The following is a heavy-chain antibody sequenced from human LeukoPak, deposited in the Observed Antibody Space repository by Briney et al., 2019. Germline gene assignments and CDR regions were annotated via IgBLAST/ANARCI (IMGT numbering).Heavy chain of an antibody. CDR2: ISGSGGST. V-gene: IGHV3-23*01. J-gene: IGHJ4*02. CDR3: ARFRGLIRRFDYFDY. CDR1: GFTFNKYG. D-gene: IGHD3-10*01. Sequence: PGGSLRLSCAASGFTFNKYGMSWVRQAPGKGLEWVSFISGSGGSTYYADSVKGRFSISRDNSKNTVYLQMNSLRAEDTAVYYCARFRGLIRRFDYFDYWGQGTLVTVSS.